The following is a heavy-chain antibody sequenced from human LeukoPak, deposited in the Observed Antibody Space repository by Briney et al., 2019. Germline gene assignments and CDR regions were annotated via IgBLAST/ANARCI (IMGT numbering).Heavy chain of an antibody. D-gene: IGHD1-26*01. Sequence: GTLRLSCAASGFTFSSYGMSWVRQPPGKGLEWIGEINHSGSTNYNPSLKSRVTISVDTSKNQFSLKLSSVTAADTAVYYCALIGSYSDYWGQGTLVTVSS. V-gene: IGHV4-34*08. CDR2: INHSGST. CDR1: GFTFSSYG. CDR3: ALIGSYSDY. J-gene: IGHJ4*02.